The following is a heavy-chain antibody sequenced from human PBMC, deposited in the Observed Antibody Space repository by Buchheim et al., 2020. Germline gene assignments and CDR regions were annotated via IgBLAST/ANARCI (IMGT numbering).Heavy chain of an antibody. CDR1: GDSVSSNSAA. CDR2: TYYRSKWKN. D-gene: IGHD3-16*01. Sequence: QVQLQQSGPGLVKPSQTLSLTCAISGDSVSSNSAAWNWIRQSPSKGLEWLGRTYYRSKWKNDDAVSLRGRITVNADTSTNRFSLQLNTVTPEDAAVYYCARGPFSLGFDSWSQGTL. J-gene: IGHJ4*02. V-gene: IGHV6-1*01. CDR3: ARGPFSLGFDS.